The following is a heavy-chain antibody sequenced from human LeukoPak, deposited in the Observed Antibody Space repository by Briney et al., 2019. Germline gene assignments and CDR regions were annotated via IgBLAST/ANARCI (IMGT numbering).Heavy chain of an antibody. CDR3: ATTAPVAVAAPTD. J-gene: IGHJ4*02. D-gene: IGHD6-19*01. CDR2: INPNSGGT. CDR1: GYTFTGYY. Sequence: GASVKVSCKASGYTFTGYYMHWVRQAPGQGLEWMGWINPNSGGTNYAQKFQGRVTMTRDTSISTAYMELSRLRSEDTAVYYCATTAPVAVAAPTDWGQGTLVTVSS. V-gene: IGHV1-2*02.